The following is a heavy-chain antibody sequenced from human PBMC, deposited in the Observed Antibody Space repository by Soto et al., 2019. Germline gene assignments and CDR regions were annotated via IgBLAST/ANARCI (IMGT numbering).Heavy chain of an antibody. CDR3: AKSFSSNWYDYFDY. Sequence: GGSLRLSCAASGFTFSRYGMSWVRQAPGKGLEWVSAISGSGDNTYYADSVKGRFTISRDKSKNTLYLQMNSLRAEDTALYYCAKSFSSNWYDYFDYWGQGSLVTVSS. J-gene: IGHJ4*02. D-gene: IGHD6-13*01. CDR1: GFTFSRYG. V-gene: IGHV3-23*01. CDR2: ISGSGDNT.